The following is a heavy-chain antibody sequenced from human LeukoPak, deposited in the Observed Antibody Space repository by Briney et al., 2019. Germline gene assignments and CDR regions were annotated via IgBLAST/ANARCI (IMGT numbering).Heavy chain of an antibody. CDR2: IKSKTDGGTT. Sequence: GGSLRLSCAASGFTFSNAWMSWVRQAPGKGLEWVGRIKSKTDGGTTDYAAPVKGRFTISRDDSKNTLYLQINSLKTEDTAVYYCTTGESGSGQIAYGDYGAHFDYWGQGTLVTVSS. D-gene: IGHD4-17*01. V-gene: IGHV3-15*01. CDR3: TTGESGSGQIAYGDYGAHFDY. J-gene: IGHJ4*02. CDR1: GFTFSNAW.